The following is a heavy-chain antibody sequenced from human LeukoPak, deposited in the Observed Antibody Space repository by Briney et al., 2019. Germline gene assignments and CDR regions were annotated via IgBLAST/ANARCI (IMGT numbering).Heavy chain of an antibody. CDR3: ARGRVSSSTWHSTYYYYFYMDV. V-gene: IGHV4-61*03. CDR2: IDHTGTT. D-gene: IGHD4-11*01. CDR1: GYSISSGYY. J-gene: IGHJ6*03. Sequence: PSETLSLTCTVSGYSISSGYYWGWIRQPPGKGLEWIGYIDHTGTTNYNPSLNSRVTISRDTSKNHFSLQLSSVTAADTAVYFCARGRVSSSTWHSTYYYYFYMDVWGKGTTVTVSS.